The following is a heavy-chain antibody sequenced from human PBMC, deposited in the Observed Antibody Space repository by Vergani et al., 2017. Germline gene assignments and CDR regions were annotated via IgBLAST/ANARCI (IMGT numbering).Heavy chain of an antibody. D-gene: IGHD5-12*01. V-gene: IGHV3-7*01. CDR2: IKDDGSEK. Sequence: EGQLVESGGGLVHYGGSLRLSCAASGFTFSRYWMSWVRQAPGKGLEWVTNIKDDGSEKFFLDSVKGRFTISRDNARNSLYLQMDSLRAEDTALYYCARESLGGFSGYDIWGQGTLVTVSS. CDR3: ARESLGGFSGYDI. CDR1: GFTFSRYW. J-gene: IGHJ4*01.